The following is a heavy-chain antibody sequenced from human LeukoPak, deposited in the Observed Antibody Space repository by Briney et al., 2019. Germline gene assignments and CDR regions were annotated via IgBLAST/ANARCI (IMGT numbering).Heavy chain of an antibody. J-gene: IGHJ4*02. CDR3: AKGFGTTGNRHFDY. D-gene: IGHD1-7*01. V-gene: IGHV3-30*18. CDR2: ISYDGSNK. CDR1: GFTFSSYG. Sequence: PGGSLRLSCAASGFTFSSYGMHWVRQAPGKGLEWVAVISYDGSNKYYADSVKGRFTISRDNSKNTLYLQMNSLRAEDTAVYYCAKGFGTTGNRHFDYWGQGTLVTVSS.